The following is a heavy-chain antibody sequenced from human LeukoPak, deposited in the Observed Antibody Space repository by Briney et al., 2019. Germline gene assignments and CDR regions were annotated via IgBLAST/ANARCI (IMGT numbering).Heavy chain of an antibody. Sequence: SETLSLTCTVSVGSISSYYWSCIRQPPGKGLEWIGYIYYSGSTNYNPSLKSRVTISVDTSKNQFSLKLSSVTAADTAVYYCARASRWNQIYYYYGMDVWGQGTTVTVSS. D-gene: IGHD1-1*01. V-gene: IGHV4-59*13. CDR1: VGSISSYY. J-gene: IGHJ6*02. CDR2: IYYSGST. CDR3: ARASRWNQIYYYYGMDV.